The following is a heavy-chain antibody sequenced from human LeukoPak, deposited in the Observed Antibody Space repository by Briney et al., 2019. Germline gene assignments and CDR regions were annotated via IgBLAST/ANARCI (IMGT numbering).Heavy chain of an antibody. CDR1: GFTFSGYA. J-gene: IGHJ3*02. CDR2: ISSNGGST. D-gene: IGHD2-2*01. Sequence: PGGSLRLSCSASGFTFSGYAMHWVRQAPGKGLEYVSAISSNGGSTYYADSVKGRFTISRDNSKNTLYLQMSSLRAEDTAVYYCVKDGSAASDAFDIWGQGTMVTVSS. CDR3: VKDGSAASDAFDI. V-gene: IGHV3-64D*09.